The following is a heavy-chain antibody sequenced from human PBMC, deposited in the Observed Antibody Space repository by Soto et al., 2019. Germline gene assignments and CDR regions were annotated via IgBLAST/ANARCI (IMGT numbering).Heavy chain of an antibody. V-gene: IGHV1-24*01. CDR1: GWTLTELS. J-gene: IGHJ6*02. CDR2: FDPEDGET. Sequence: VKVSCKVCGWTLTELSMHLLRQSGGKGLEWMGGFDPEDGETIYAQKFQGRVTMTTDTSTSTAHMELMSLRSDDTAVYYCAREGQAPYYYYGMDVWGQGTAVTVS. CDR3: AREGQAPYYYYGMDV.